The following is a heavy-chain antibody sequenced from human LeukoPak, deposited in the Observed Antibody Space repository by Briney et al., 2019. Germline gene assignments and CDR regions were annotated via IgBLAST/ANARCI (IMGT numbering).Heavy chain of an antibody. CDR2: FYHSGST. CDR1: GGSISSYY. J-gene: IGHJ4*02. D-gene: IGHD2-2*01. V-gene: IGHV4-59*08. Sequence: SETLSLTCTVSGGSISSYYWSWIRQPPGKGLEWIGTFYHSGSTYYNPSLKSRVTISVDTSKNQFSLKLTSVTAADTAVYYCARVRGYCSSTICYRYYFDYWGQGTLVTVSS. CDR3: ARVRGYCSSTICYRYYFDY.